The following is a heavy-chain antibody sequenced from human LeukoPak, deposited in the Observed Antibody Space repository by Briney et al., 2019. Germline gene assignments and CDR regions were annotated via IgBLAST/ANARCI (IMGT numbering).Heavy chain of an antibody. CDR2: VGGGDDI. CDR1: GFTFNIYG. CDR3: AKDATPRNRLWDHFDS. V-gene: IGHV3-23*01. Sequence: GGSLRLSCVASGFTFNIYGMSWVRQAPRKGLGWVSSVGGGDDIHSADSVKGRFTGYRDDAKNTVYLQMNSLRVEDTAIYFCAKDATPRNRLWDHFDSWGQGTLVSVSS. J-gene: IGHJ4*02. D-gene: IGHD2-21*01.